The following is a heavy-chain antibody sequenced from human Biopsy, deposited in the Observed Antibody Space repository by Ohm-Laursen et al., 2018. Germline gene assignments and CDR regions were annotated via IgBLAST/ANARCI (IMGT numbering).Heavy chain of an antibody. V-gene: IGHV4-34*01. J-gene: IGHJ6*02. CDR1: GGSFNGYF. CDR2: ITQSGST. D-gene: IGHD6-13*01. CDR3: ARVPLPGIGAAYQGRFLYGVDV. Sequence: SDTLSLTCAVYGGSFNGYFWSWIRQPPGKGLEWIGDITQSGSTNYSPSLKSRVTISVATAKKKFSLSLRSVTAADTAVYYCARVPLPGIGAAYQGRFLYGVDVWGQGTTGSVSS.